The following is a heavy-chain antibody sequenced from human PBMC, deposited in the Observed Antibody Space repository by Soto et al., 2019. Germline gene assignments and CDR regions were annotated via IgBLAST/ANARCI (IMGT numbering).Heavy chain of an antibody. CDR2: IYPGDSDT. J-gene: IGHJ6*02. D-gene: IGHD6-6*01. CDR3: ARKGDSSSPYYYYYYGMDV. CDR1: GYSFTSYW. Sequence: GESLKISCKGSGYSFTSYWIGWVRQMPGKGPEWMGIIYPGDSDTRYSPSFQGQVTISADKSISTAYLQWSSLKASDTAMYYCARKGDSSSPYYYYYYGMDVWGQGTTVTVSS. V-gene: IGHV5-51*01.